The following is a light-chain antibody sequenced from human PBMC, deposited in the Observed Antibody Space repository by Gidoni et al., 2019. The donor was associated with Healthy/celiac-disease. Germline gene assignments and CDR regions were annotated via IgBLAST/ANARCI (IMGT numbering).Light chain of an antibody. J-gene: IGLJ2*01. CDR2: EDN. CDR1: SGSSASNY. V-gene: IGLV6-57*04. CDR3: QSYDSSNVV. Sequence: NIMLTPPPAVSESPGKTVTISCTRSSGSSASNYVQGYQQRPGSAPTTVIYEDNQRPSGVPDRFSGSIDSSSNSASLTISGLKTEDEADYYCQSYDSSNVVFGGGTKLTVL.